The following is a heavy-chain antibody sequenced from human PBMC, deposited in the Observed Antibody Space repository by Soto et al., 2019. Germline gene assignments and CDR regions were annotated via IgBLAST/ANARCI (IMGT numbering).Heavy chain of an antibody. D-gene: IGHD3-16*02. CDR1: GFSLSTSGVG. CDR2: IYWDDDK. J-gene: IGHJ1*01. V-gene: IGHV2-5*02. CDR3: AHLVLIEYDYVWGSYRAAEYVQH. Sequence: XGPTSVNPTQTLTLTCTFSGFSLSTSGVGVGWIRQPPGKALEWLSLIYWDDDKRYSPSLKSRLTITKDTSKNQVFLTMTNMDPVDTATYYCAHLVLIEYDYVWGSYRAAEYVQHWGQGTLVTVSS.